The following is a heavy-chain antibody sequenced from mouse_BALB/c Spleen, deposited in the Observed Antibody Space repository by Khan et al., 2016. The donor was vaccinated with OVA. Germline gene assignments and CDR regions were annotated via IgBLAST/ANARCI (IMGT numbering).Heavy chain of an antibody. D-gene: IGHD4-1*01. J-gene: IGHJ3*01. CDR2: INSDGYYT. V-gene: IGHV5-6*01. CDR1: GFTFSTYG. CDR3: ASHLTGSFAY. Sequence: EVELVESGGDLMKPGGSLKLSCAASGFTFSTYGMSWVRQTPDKRLELVATINSDGYYTYYPDSVQGRFTISRNNAKNTLYLQMSSLKSEDTAMYYCASHLTGSFAYWGQGTLVTVSA.